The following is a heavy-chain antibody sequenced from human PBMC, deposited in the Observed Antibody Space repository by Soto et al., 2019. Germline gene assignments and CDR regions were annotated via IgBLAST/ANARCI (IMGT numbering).Heavy chain of an antibody. Sequence: PGESLKISCKGSGYSFTSYWIGWVRQMPGKGLEWMGIIYPGDSDTRYSPSFQGQVTISADKSISTAHLQWSSLKASDTAMYYCATSLRPSIAVPLDYYYYYGMDLWGQGTTVTVSS. V-gene: IGHV5-51*01. CDR3: ATSLRPSIAVPLDYYYYYGMDL. J-gene: IGHJ6*02. CDR2: IYPGDSDT. CDR1: GYSFTSYW. D-gene: IGHD6-6*01.